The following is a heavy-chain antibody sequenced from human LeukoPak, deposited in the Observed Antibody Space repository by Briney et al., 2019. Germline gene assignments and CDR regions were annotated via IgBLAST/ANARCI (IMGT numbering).Heavy chain of an antibody. D-gene: IGHD3-16*01. V-gene: IGHV4-39*07. CDR3: ARAIYGGGAFDI. CDR1: GGSISSSSYY. J-gene: IGHJ3*02. Sequence: PSETLSLTCTVSGGSISSSSYYWGWIRQPPGKGLEWIGRIYTSGSTNYNPSLKSRVTMSVDTSKNQFSLKLSSVTAADTAVYYCARAIYGGGAFDIWGQGTMVTVSS. CDR2: IYTSGST.